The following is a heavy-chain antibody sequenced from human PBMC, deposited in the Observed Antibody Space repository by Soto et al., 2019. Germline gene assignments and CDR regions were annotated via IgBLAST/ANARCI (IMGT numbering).Heavy chain of an antibody. CDR2: ISAYNGNT. Sequence: QVQLVQSGAEVKKPGASVKVSCKASGYTFTSYGISWVRQAPGQGLEWMGWISAYNGNTNYAQKLQGRVTMTTDTATSTANIELRSLRSDDTAVYYCARLNPEPVAARAFDIWGQGTMVTVSS. CDR3: ARLNPEPVAARAFDI. D-gene: IGHD2-15*01. J-gene: IGHJ3*02. CDR1: GYTFTSYG. V-gene: IGHV1-18*01.